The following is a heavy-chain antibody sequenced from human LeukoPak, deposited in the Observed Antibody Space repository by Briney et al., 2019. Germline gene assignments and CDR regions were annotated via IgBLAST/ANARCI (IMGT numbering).Heavy chain of an antibody. V-gene: IGHV3-30-3*01. D-gene: IGHD3-9*01. J-gene: IGHJ4*02. CDR2: ISYDGSNK. CDR1: GFTFSSYA. CDR3: ARSSTGMRYFDWFAADY. Sequence: GRSLRLSCAASGFTFSSYAMHWVRQAPGKGLEWVAVISYDGSNKYYADSVKGRFTSSRDNSKNTLYLQMNSLRAEDTAVYYCARSSTGMRYFDWFAADYWGQGTLVTVSS.